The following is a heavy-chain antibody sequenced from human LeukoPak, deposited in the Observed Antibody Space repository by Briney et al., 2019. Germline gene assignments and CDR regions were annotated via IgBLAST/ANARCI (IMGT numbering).Heavy chain of an antibody. CDR3: ARTGDYYYAMDV. J-gene: IGHJ6*02. Sequence: GGSLRLSRAASGFTFSNYEMNWVRQAPGKGLEWVSYISSSGSTIYYADSVKGRFTISRDNAKKSLYLQMNSLRAEDTALYYCARTGDYYYAMDVWGQGTTVTVSS. CDR2: ISSSGSTI. CDR1: GFTFSNYE. V-gene: IGHV3-48*03. D-gene: IGHD3-10*01.